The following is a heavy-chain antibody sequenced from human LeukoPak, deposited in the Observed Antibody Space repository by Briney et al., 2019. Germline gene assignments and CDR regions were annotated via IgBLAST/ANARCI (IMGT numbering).Heavy chain of an antibody. Sequence: GASVKVSCKASGYTFTGYYMHWVRQAPGQGLEWMGWINPNSGGTNYAQKFQGWVTMTRDTSISTAYMELSRLRSDDTAVYYCARSVVRFLEWLPFDYWGQGTLVTVSS. J-gene: IGHJ4*02. V-gene: IGHV1-2*04. CDR2: INPNSGGT. D-gene: IGHD3-3*01. CDR1: GYTFTGYY. CDR3: ARSVVRFLEWLPFDY.